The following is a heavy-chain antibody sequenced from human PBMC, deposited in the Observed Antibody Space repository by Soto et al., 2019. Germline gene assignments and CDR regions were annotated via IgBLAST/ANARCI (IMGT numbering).Heavy chain of an antibody. Sequence: QVQLVQSGAEVKKPGSSVKVSCKASGGTFSSYAISWVRQAPGQGLEWMGGIIPIFGTANYAQKFQGRVTITADESTSTAYRELSRLRSEDTAVYYCARDPRGCSGGSCYYYGMDVWGQGTTVTVSS. V-gene: IGHV1-69*01. D-gene: IGHD2-15*01. J-gene: IGHJ6*02. CDR2: IIPIFGTA. CDR3: ARDPRGCSGGSCYYYGMDV. CDR1: GGTFSSYA.